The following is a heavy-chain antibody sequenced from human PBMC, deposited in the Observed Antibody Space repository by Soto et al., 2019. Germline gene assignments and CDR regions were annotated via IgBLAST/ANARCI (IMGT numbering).Heavy chain of an antibody. D-gene: IGHD3-10*01. Sequence: QVHLVQSGVEIQKPGASVKVSCQASGYNFFMFGISWLRQAPGPGLEWVGLISPDNGNTDFAQNFRGGVALTAHTSANIIYIELRRLRSDDTATYYCARERFGARGDKFYDYWGQGPLVTVSS. V-gene: IGHV1-18*01. CDR2: ISPDNGNT. CDR1: GYNFFMFG. J-gene: IGHJ4*02. CDR3: ARERFGARGDKFYDY.